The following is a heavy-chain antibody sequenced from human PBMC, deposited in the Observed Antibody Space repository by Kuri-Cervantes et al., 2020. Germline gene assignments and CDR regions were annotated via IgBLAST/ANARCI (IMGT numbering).Heavy chain of an antibody. CDR3: AKDIGLRYFDWLGPDY. D-gene: IGHD3-9*01. V-gene: IGHV3-33*06. Sequence: LSLTCAASGFTFSRYGIHWVRQAPGKGLEWVAVIWYDGSNKYYADSVKGRFTISRDNSKNTLYLQMNSLRAEDTAVYYCAKDIGLRYFDWLGPDYWGQGTLVTVSS. CDR1: GFTFSRYG. CDR2: IWYDGSNK. J-gene: IGHJ4*02.